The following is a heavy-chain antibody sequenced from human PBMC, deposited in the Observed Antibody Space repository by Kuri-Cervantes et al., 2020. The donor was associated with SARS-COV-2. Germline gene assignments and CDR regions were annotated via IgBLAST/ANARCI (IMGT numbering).Heavy chain of an antibody. V-gene: IGHV4-39*01. J-gene: IGHJ4*02. D-gene: IGHD2-8*01. Sequence: SETLSLTCTVSGGSISSSNYYWGWIRQPPGKGLEWIGSIYYSGSTYYNPSLKSRVTISVDTSTNQFSLKLSSVTAADTAVYYCARQYCTNGVCYTPFDYWGQGTLVTVSS. CDR1: GGSISSSNYY. CDR2: IYYSGST. CDR3: ARQYCTNGVCYTPFDY.